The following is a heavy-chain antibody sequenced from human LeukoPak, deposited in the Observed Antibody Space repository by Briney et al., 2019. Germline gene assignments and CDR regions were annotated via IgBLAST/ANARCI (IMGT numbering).Heavy chain of an antibody. J-gene: IGHJ4*02. D-gene: IGHD1-14*01. CDR1: GFTFSSYG. Sequence: GGSLRLSCAASGFTFSSYGTHWVRQAPGKGLEWVAVIWYDGSDRYYADSVKGRFTISRDNSKNTLYLQMNSLRVEDTAMYYCARDTTTLLAFDYWGQGTLVTVSS. CDR2: IWYDGSDR. CDR3: ARDTTTLLAFDY. V-gene: IGHV3-33*01.